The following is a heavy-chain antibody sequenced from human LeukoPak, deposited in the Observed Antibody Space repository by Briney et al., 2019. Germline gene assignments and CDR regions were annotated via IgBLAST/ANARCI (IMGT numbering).Heavy chain of an antibody. CDR3: ARVHSGSFLFDY. V-gene: IGHV4-30-2*01. Sequence: SETLSLTCAVSGGSISSGGYSWSWIRQPPGKGLEWIGYIYHSGSTYYNPSLKSRVTISVDKSKNQFSLKLSSVTAADTAVYYCARVHSGSFLFDYWGQGTLVTVSS. CDR2: IYHSGST. D-gene: IGHD1-26*01. CDR1: GGSISSGGYS. J-gene: IGHJ4*02.